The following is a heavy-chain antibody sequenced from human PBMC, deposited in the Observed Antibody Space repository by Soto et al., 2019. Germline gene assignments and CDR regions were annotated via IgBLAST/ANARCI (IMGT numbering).Heavy chain of an antibody. D-gene: IGHD6-13*01. CDR3: ARELPPAPGSFREDALDI. V-gene: IGHV1-69*15. J-gene: IGHJ3*02. Sequence: QVQLVQSGAELKKPGSSVKVSCQASGGTFSNYAISWVRQAPGQGLEWMGKIIPIFGTTNYAQNFRGRVTITADEYTTTAYMELSGLRSDDTALYYCARELPPAPGSFREDALDIWGQGTMSTVSS. CDR1: GGTFSNYA. CDR2: IIPIFGTT.